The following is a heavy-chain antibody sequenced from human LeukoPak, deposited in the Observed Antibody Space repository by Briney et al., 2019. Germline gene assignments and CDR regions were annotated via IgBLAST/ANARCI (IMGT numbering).Heavy chain of an antibody. CDR1: GGSISSYY. CDR2: IYYSGST. J-gene: IGHJ4*02. V-gene: IGHV4-59*08. CDR3: ARRGSSGSYYYFDY. Sequence: SETLSLTCTVSGGSISSYYWSWIRQPPGKGLEWIGYIYYSGSTNYSPSLKSRVTISVDTSKNQFSLKLSSVTAADTAVYYCARRGSSGSYYYFDYWGQGTLVTVSS. D-gene: IGHD6-19*01.